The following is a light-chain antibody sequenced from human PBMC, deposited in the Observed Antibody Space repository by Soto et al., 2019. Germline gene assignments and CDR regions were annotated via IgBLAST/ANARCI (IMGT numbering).Light chain of an antibody. Sequence: QSALTQPASVSGSPGQSITISCTGTSSDVGGYYYVSWYQHHPGKAPKLIIYQVTNRPSGVSNRFSASKSGNTASLTISALQAEDEADYYCCSYSSSSTFYVFGTGTKLIVL. J-gene: IGLJ1*01. CDR3: CSYSSSSTFYV. CDR1: SSDVGGYYY. V-gene: IGLV2-14*01. CDR2: QVT.